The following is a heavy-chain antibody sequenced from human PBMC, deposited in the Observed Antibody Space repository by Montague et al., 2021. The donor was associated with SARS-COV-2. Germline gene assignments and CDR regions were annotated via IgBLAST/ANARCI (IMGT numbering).Heavy chain of an antibody. Sequence: SETLSLTCSVSSGSIISSGYYWGWIRQPPGKELEWIGNIYYSGTTYYNPSLQSRGTVSVDTSKNHLSLRLSSVTAADTAVYFCARGMIRGVTTPFDYWGQGRKVTVPS. V-gene: IGHV4-39*02. CDR3: ARGMIRGVTTPFDY. CDR2: IYYSGTT. D-gene: IGHD3-10*01. J-gene: IGHJ4*02. CDR1: SGSIISSGYY.